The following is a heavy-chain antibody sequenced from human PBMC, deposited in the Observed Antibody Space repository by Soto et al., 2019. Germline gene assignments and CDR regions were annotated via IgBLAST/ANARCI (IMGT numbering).Heavy chain of an antibody. CDR2: IYYSGST. Sequence: PSETLSLTCTVSGGSISSYYWSWIRQPPGKGLEWIGYIYYSGSTNYNPALKSRVTISVEKSKSQFSLKLRSVTAADTALYYCARVGVAGWHYFAYWGQGTLVTVSS. CDR1: GGSISSYY. J-gene: IGHJ4*02. V-gene: IGHV4-59*01. D-gene: IGHD6-19*01. CDR3: ARVGVAGWHYFAY.